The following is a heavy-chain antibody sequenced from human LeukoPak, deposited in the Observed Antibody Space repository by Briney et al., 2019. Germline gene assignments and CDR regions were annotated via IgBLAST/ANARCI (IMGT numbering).Heavy chain of an antibody. J-gene: IGHJ4*02. Sequence: PSETLSLTCAVSGGSISSGGHSWSWIRQPPGKGLEWIGYIYHSGSTYYNPSLKSRVTISVDRSKNQFSLKLSSVTAADTAVYYCARQDTAMAIDYWGQGTLVTVSS. CDR1: GGSISSGGHS. CDR2: IYHSGST. D-gene: IGHD5-18*01. V-gene: IGHV4-30-2*01. CDR3: ARQDTAMAIDY.